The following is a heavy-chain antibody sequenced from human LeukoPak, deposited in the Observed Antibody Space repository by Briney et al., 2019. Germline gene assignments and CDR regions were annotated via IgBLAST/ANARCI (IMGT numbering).Heavy chain of an antibody. CDR3: ARVFGYCSSTSCYGGSWFDP. Sequence: SVKVSCKASGGTFSIYAISWVRQAPGQGLEWMGGIIPIFGTANYAQKFQGRVTITADKSTSTAYMELSSLRSEDTAVYYCARVFGYCSSTSCYGGSWFDPWGQGTLVTVSS. V-gene: IGHV1-69*06. CDR1: GGTFSIYA. CDR2: IIPIFGTA. J-gene: IGHJ5*02. D-gene: IGHD2-2*03.